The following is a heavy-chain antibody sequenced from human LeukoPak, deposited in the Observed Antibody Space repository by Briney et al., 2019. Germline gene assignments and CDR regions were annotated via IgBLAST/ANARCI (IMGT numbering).Heavy chain of an antibody. J-gene: IGHJ4*02. D-gene: IGHD6-13*01. CDR1: GFTFSDYY. Sequence: PGGSLRLSCAASGFTFSDYYMSWIRRAPGKGLEWVSYISSSGSTIYYADSVKGRFTISRDNAKNSLYLQMNSLRAEDTAVYYCARSRIRQQLETVRGSCFDYWGQGTLVTVSS. CDR3: ARSRIRQQLETVRGSCFDY. CDR2: ISSSGSTI. V-gene: IGHV3-11*04.